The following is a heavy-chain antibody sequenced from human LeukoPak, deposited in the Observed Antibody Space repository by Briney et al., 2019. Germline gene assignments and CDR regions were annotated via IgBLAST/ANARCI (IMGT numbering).Heavy chain of an antibody. Sequence: GESLKISCKGSGYSFTSYWIGWVRQMPGKGLEWMGIIYPGDSDTRYSPSFQGQVTISADKSISTAYLQWSSLKASDTAMYYCARRRCINGVCLDGDYWGQGTLVTVSS. V-gene: IGHV5-51*01. J-gene: IGHJ4*02. CDR2: IYPGDSDT. CDR1: GYSFTSYW. D-gene: IGHD2-8*01. CDR3: ARRRCINGVCLDGDY.